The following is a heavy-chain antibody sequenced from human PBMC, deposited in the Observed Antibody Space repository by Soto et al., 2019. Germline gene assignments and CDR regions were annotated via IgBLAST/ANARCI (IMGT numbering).Heavy chain of an antibody. D-gene: IGHD6-6*01. Sequence: PSETLSLTCTVSGGSISSYYWSWIRQPPGKGLEWIGYIYYSGSTNYNPSLKSRVTISVDTSKNQFSLKLSSVTAAGTAVYYCARVEDSSSEYYFDYWGQGTLVTVSS. J-gene: IGHJ4*02. CDR2: IYYSGST. V-gene: IGHV4-59*01. CDR1: GGSISSYY. CDR3: ARVEDSSSEYYFDY.